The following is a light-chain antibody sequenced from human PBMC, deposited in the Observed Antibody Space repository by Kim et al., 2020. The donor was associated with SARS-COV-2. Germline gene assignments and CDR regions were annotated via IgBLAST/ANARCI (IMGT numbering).Light chain of an antibody. CDR1: QGIRPS. V-gene: IGKV1D-16*01. CDR2: GAS. CDR3: QQYITYPRT. Sequence: ASVGEPVPITGRPSQGIRPSLAWYQQKPQKAPKSLVYGASSLQSGVPSRFSGSGSGIDFTLTISSLQPEDFATYYCQQYITYPRTFGQGTKVEIK. J-gene: IGKJ1*01.